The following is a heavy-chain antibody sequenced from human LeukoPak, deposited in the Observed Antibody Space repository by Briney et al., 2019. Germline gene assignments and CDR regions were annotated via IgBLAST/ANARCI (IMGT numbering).Heavy chain of an antibody. Sequence: PGGSLRLSCAASGFTFSSYAMIWVRQAPGKGLEWVAFIRYDGSNKYYADSVKGRFTISRDNSKNTLYLQMNSLRAEDTAVYYCAKDGVVGDKVGATHIDYWGQGALVTVSS. CDR1: GFTFSSYA. D-gene: IGHD1-26*01. CDR3: AKDGVVGDKVGATHIDY. V-gene: IGHV3-30*02. J-gene: IGHJ4*02. CDR2: IRYDGSNK.